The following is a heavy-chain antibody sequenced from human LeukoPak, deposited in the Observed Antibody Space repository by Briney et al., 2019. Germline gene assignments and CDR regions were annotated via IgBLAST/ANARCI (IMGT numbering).Heavy chain of an antibody. J-gene: IGHJ6*02. CDR3: ARDLTPGSYGMDV. Sequence: SETLCLTCTVSGGSISSYYWSWTRQPPGKELECIGYFYYSGSTNYNPSLKSRVTISVDTSKNQFSLQLNSVTPEDTAVYYCARDLTPGSYGMDVWGQGTTVTVSS. CDR2: FYYSGST. D-gene: IGHD1-14*01. V-gene: IGHV4-59*12. CDR1: GGSISSYY.